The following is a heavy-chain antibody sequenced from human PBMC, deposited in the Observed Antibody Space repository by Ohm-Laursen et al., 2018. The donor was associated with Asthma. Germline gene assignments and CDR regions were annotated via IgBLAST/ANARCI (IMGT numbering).Heavy chain of an antibody. CDR2: ISGSGGRT. CDR3: AKDSSATTSPSFDY. D-gene: IGHD1-1*01. V-gene: IGHV3-23*01. CDR1: GFTFSNQA. Sequence: SLRLSCSAFGFTFSNQAMSWVRQAPGKGLEWVSAISGSGGRTYYADSVKGRFTISRDNSKNTLYLQMNSLRAEDTAVYYCAKDSSATTSPSFDYWGQGTLVTVSS. J-gene: IGHJ4*02.